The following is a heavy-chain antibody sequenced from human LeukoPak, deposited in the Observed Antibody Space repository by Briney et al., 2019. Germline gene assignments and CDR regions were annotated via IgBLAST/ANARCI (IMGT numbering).Heavy chain of an antibody. CDR3: AKTSHDSSGYSDAFDI. CDR2: IWYDGSNK. CDR1: GFTFSSYG. J-gene: IGHJ3*02. Sequence: GRSLRLSCAASGFTFSSYGMHWVRQAPGKGLEWVAVIWYDGSNKYYADSVKGRFTISRDNSKNTLYLQMNSLRAEDTAVYYCAKTSHDSSGYSDAFDIWGQGTMVTVSS. D-gene: IGHD3-22*01. V-gene: IGHV3-33*06.